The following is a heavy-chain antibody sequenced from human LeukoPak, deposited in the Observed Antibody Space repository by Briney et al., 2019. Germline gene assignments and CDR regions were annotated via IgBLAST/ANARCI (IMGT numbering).Heavy chain of an antibody. CDR1: GFTFSTYW. CDR2: INSDGSST. D-gene: IGHD1-1*01. Sequence: GGSLRLSCAASGFTFSTYWMHWVRRAPGKGLVWVSRINSDGSSTSYADSVKGRFTISRDNAKNTLYLQMNSLRAEDTAVYYCVAGLERPYYWGQGTQVTVSS. J-gene: IGHJ4*02. V-gene: IGHV3-74*01. CDR3: VAGLERPYY.